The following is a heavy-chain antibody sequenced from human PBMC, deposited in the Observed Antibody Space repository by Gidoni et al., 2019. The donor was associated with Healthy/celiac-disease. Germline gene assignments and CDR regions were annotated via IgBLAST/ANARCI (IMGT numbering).Heavy chain of an antibody. CDR2: ISYDGSNK. J-gene: IGHJ5*02. CDR3: ARVPQPRGVWFGELWFDP. D-gene: IGHD3-10*01. CDR1: GFTFSSYA. Sequence: QVQLVESGGGVVQPGRSLRLSCAASGFTFSSYAMHWVRQAPGKGLEWVAVISYDGSNKYYADSVKGRFTISRDNSKNTLYLQMNSLRAEDTAVYYCARVPQPRGVWFGELWFDPWGQGTLVTVSS. V-gene: IGHV3-30*01.